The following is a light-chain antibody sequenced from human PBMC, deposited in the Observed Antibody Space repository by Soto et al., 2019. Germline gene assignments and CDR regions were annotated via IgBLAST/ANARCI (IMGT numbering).Light chain of an antibody. CDR1: SSDVGGYNY. J-gene: IGLJ2*01. CDR3: SSYAGSNNVV. V-gene: IGLV2-8*01. CDR2: EVS. Sequence: QSVLTQPPSASGSPGQSVTISCTGTSSDVGGYNYVSWYQQHPGKAPKLMIYEVSKRPSGVPDRFSGSKSGNTASLTVSGLQAEDEADYYCSSYAGSNNVVLGGGTQLTVL.